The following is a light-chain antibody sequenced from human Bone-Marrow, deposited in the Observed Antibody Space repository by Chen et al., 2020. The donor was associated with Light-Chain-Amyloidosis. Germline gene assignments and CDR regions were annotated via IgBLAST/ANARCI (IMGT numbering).Light chain of an antibody. CDR2: DAS. CDR1: QSVSSY. J-gene: IGKJ2*01. CDR3: QQRSNWPTT. V-gene: IGKV3-11*01. Sequence: EIVLTQSPATLSLSPGERATLSCRASQSVSSYLAWYQQKPGQAPRLLIYDASNWATGIQDRFSGSGSGTDFTLTISSLEPEDLAVYYCQQRSNWPTTFGQGTKLEI.